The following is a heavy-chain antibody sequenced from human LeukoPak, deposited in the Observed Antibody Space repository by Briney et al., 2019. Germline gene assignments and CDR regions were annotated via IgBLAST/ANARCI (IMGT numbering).Heavy chain of an antibody. Sequence: GESLKISCKASGYTFTNYWIGWVRQMPGKGLEWMGIIYPGDSDTRYSPSFRGQVIISADKSIRTAYLQWTSLKASDTAMYYCARRLPNWNYLDYWGQGTLVTVSS. CDR3: ARRLPNWNYLDY. CDR1: GYTFTNYW. D-gene: IGHD1-1*01. CDR2: IYPGDSDT. V-gene: IGHV5-51*01. J-gene: IGHJ4*02.